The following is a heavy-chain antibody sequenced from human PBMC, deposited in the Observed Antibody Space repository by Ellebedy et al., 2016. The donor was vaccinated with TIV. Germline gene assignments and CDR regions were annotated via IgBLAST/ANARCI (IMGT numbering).Heavy chain of an antibody. V-gene: IGHV4-59*01. D-gene: IGHD2-8*02. CDR2: VSNSGNT. J-gene: IGHJ2*01. Sequence: MPSETLSLTCTVSGASMNEYYWRRIRQPPGKGLEWIGYVSNSGNTIYDPSLRSRVSISLDTPDNQFSLKMTSVTGADTAVYFCASLGFCSGGNSKCWYFDLWGRGTLVTVSS. CDR1: GASMNEYY. CDR3: ASLGFCSGGNSKCWYFDL.